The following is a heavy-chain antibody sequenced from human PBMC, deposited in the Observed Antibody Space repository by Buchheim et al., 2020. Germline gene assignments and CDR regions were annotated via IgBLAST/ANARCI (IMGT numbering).Heavy chain of an antibody. J-gene: IGHJ5*02. CDR2: IYTSGST. CDR1: GGSISSGSYY. CDR3: ARVIGYSSGWASPWFDP. V-gene: IGHV4-61*02. D-gene: IGHD6-19*01. Sequence: QVQLQESGPGLVKPSQTLSLTCTVSGGSISSGSYYWSWIRQPAGKGLEWIGRIYTSGSTNYNPSLKSRVTISVDTSKNQFSLKLSSVTAADTAVYYCARVIGYSSGWASPWFDPWGQGTL.